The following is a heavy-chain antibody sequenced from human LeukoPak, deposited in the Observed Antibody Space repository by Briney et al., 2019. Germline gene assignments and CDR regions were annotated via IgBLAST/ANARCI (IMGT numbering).Heavy chain of an antibody. D-gene: IGHD6-6*01. Sequence: PGRSLRLSCAASGFTFSSYAVHWVRQAPGKGLEWVAVISYDGSNKYYADSVKGRFTISRDNSKSTLYLQMNSLRAEDTAVYYCARFSSTPDWGQGTLVTVSS. V-gene: IGHV3-30-3*01. J-gene: IGHJ4*02. CDR1: GFTFSSYA. CDR3: ARFSSTPD. CDR2: ISYDGSNK.